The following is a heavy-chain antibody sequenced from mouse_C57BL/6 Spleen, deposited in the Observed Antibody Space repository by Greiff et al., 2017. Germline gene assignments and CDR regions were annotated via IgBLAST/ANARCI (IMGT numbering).Heavy chain of an antibody. CDR2: ISSGSSTI. V-gene: IGHV5-17*01. CDR1: GFTFSDYG. CDR3: ARDSYDYAMDY. J-gene: IGHJ4*01. Sequence: EVNLVESGGGLVKPGGSLKLSCAASGFTFSDYGMHWVRQAPEKGLEWVAYISSGSSTIYYADTVKGRFTISRDNAKNTLFLQMTSLRSEDTAMYYCARDSYDYAMDYWGQGTSVTVSS. D-gene: IGHD3-3*01.